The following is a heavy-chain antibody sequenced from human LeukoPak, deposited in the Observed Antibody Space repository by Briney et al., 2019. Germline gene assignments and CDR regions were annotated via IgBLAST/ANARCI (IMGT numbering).Heavy chain of an antibody. CDR2: IYHSGST. CDR3: ARDRYYDFWSGAYFDY. Sequence: SETLSLTCTVSGGSISSYYWSWIRQPPGKGLEWIGYIYHSGSTNYNPSLKSRVTISVDTSKNQFSLKLSSVTAADTAVYYCARDRYYDFWSGAYFDYWGQGTLVTVSS. D-gene: IGHD3-3*01. CDR1: GGSISSYY. V-gene: IGHV4-59*12. J-gene: IGHJ4*02.